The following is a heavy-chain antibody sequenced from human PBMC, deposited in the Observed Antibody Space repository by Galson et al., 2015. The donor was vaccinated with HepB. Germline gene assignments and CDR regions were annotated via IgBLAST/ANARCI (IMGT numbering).Heavy chain of an antibody. CDR1: GFTFGDYA. Sequence: SLRLSCAASGFTFGDYAMSWVRQAPGKGLEWVGFIRSKAYGGTTEYAASVKGRFIISRDDSKSTAYLQMNNLKTEDTAVYFCSRVWRVAAVSDYWGQGTLVTVSS. D-gene: IGHD6-13*01. V-gene: IGHV3-49*04. CDR2: IRSKAYGGTT. CDR3: SRVWRVAAVSDY. J-gene: IGHJ4*02.